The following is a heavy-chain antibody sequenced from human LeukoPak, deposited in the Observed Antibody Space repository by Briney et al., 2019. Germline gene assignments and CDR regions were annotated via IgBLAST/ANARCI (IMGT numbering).Heavy chain of an antibody. Sequence: SETLSLTCTVSGGSISSYDWSWIRQPPGKGLEWIGYIYYSASTNYNPSLKSRVTISADTSKNQFSLKLSSVTAADTAVYYCARGGRVLVAAARRSEKKTYYYYMDVWGKGTTVTVSS. J-gene: IGHJ6*03. CDR1: GGSISSYD. CDR3: ARGGRVLVAAARRSEKKTYYYYMDV. V-gene: IGHV4-59*01. D-gene: IGHD6-13*01. CDR2: IYYSAST.